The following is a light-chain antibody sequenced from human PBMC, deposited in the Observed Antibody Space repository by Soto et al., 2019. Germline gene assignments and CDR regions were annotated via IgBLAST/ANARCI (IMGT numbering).Light chain of an antibody. CDR1: QSISSW. V-gene: IGKV1-5*03. CDR2: QAS. J-gene: IGKJ4*01. Sequence: DIQVTQSPSTLSASVGDRVTITCRASQSISSWLAWYQQKPGKAPKLLIYQASILKSGVPSRFSGSGSGTDFTLTISSLQPDDCATYYCQDYSSTSGLTFGGGAKVEIK. CDR3: QDYSSTSGLT.